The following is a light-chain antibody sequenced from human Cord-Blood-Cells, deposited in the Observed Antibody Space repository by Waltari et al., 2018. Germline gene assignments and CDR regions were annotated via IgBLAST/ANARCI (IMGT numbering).Light chain of an antibody. CDR3: HQSSSLPQT. V-gene: IGKV6-21*01. Sequence: EIVLTQSPDFQSVTPKAKVTITCRASQSIGSSLHWNQQKPDQSPKLRIKYASQSFSGVPSRFRCSGSGTDFTLSINSLEAEDAATYYCHQSSSLPQTFGQGTKVEIK. CDR2: YAS. CDR1: QSIGSS. J-gene: IGKJ1*01.